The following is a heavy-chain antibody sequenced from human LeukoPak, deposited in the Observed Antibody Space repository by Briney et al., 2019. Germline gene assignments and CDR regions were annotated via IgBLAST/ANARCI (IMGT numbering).Heavy chain of an antibody. V-gene: IGHV1-18*01. J-gene: IGHJ6*03. CDR1: GYTFTSYG. CDR2: ISAYNGNT. CDR3: ARDRVGATTSYYYYMDV. D-gene: IGHD1-26*01. Sequence: ASVTVSYKASGYTFTSYGISWVRQAPGQGLEGMGWISAYNGNTNYAQKLQGRVAITTDTSTSTAYMELRSLRSDDTAVYYCARDRVGATTSYYYYMDVWGKGTTVTVSS.